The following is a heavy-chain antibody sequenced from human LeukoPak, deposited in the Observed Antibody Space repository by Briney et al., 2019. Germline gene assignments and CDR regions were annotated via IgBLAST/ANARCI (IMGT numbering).Heavy chain of an antibody. Sequence: ASVKVSCKASGYTFTSYGISWVRQAPGQGLEWMGWISAYNGNTNYAQKLQGRVTVTTDTSTSAAYMELRSLRSDDTAVYYCARERWGDGCIRVYAFDIWGQGTMVTVSS. CDR2: ISAYNGNT. J-gene: IGHJ3*02. CDR1: GYTFTSYG. V-gene: IGHV1-18*01. D-gene: IGHD5-24*01. CDR3: ARERWGDGCIRVYAFDI.